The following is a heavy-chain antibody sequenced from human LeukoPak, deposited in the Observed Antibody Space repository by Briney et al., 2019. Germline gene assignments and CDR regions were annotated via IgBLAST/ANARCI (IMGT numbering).Heavy chain of an antibody. CDR3: ARTVHYSTGWSPTYYFDY. Sequence: SETLSLTYTVSGGSISNYYWSWIRQPPGKGLEWIGHIYYSGDTNYNPSLKSRVSISVDTSKNQFSLKLSSVTAADTALYYCARTVHYSTGWSPTYYFDYWGQGTLVTVSS. J-gene: IGHJ4*02. CDR2: IYYSGDT. CDR1: GGSISNYY. V-gene: IGHV4-59*01. D-gene: IGHD6-19*01.